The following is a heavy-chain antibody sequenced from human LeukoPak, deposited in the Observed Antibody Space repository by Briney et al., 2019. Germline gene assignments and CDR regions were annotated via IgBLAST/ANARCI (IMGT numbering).Heavy chain of an antibody. J-gene: IGHJ6*03. V-gene: IGHV1-2*02. Sequence: VASVKVSCKASGYTFTGYYMHWVRQAPGQGLEWMGWINPNSGGTNYAQKFQGRFTMTRDTSNSSAYMEMSRLRSDDTALYYCARVGLWFHYYMVGWVKARTVSVCS. CDR1: GYTFTGYY. CDR3: ARVGLWFHYYMVG. D-gene: IGHD3-10*01. CDR2: INPNSGGT.